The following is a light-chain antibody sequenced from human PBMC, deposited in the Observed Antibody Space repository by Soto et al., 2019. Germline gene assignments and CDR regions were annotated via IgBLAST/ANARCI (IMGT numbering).Light chain of an antibody. CDR1: SSDVGDYDF. Sequence: QSVLTQPRSVSGSPGQSVTISCTATSSDVGDYDFVSWYQQHPAKAPKLMIYDVSKRPSGVPDRFSGSRSGNTASLTISGLQAEDEADYYCSSYTSSSTYVFGTGTKVTVL. CDR3: SSYTSSSTYV. J-gene: IGLJ1*01. V-gene: IGLV2-11*01. CDR2: DVS.